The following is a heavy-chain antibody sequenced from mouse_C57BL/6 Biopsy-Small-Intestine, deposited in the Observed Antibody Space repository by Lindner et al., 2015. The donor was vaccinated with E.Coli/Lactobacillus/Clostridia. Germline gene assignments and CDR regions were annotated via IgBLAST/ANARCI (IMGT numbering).Heavy chain of an antibody. D-gene: IGHD1-3*01. Sequence: VQLQESGPELVKAGASVKISCKASGYTLTDYNMDWVKQSHGKSLEWIGDIHLNDGDTIHNQKFKGKATLTVDKSSSTAYMELRSLTSEDTAVYYCARSRFDNAEGIYYAVDYWGQGTSVTVSS. CDR2: IHLNDGDT. J-gene: IGHJ4*01. CDR3: ARSRFDNAEGIYYAVDY. CDR1: GYTLTDYN. V-gene: IGHV1-18*01.